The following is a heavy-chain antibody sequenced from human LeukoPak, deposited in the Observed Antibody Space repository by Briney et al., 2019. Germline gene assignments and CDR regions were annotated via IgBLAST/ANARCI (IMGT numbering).Heavy chain of an antibody. J-gene: IGHJ6*02. CDR3: AKVPYSDYGAGRPPFMDV. V-gene: IGHV3-23*01. D-gene: IGHD3-10*01. Sequence: PGESLRLSCAASGFTFSNYAMSWVRQAPGKGLEWVSTITDSGGTTYYADSVKGRFTISRDNSKNTLYLQMNSLRDEDTAVYYCAKVPYSDYGAGRPPFMDVWGHGTTVAISS. CDR2: ITDSGGTT. CDR1: GFTFSNYA.